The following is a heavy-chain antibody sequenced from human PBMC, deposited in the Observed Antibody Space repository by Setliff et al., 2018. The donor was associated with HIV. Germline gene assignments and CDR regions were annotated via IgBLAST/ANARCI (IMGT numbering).Heavy chain of an antibody. J-gene: IGHJ3*02. Sequence: SETLSLTCTVSGGSITSGSYYWSWIRQPAGKGLEWIGHIYTSGSTNYNPSLKSRVIMSVDTSKKQFYLKLSSVTAADTAVYYCARDRYGGTYDAFEIWGQGTMVTVAS. CDR1: GGSITSGSYY. CDR3: ARDRYGGTYDAFEI. D-gene: IGHD1-26*01. CDR2: IYTSGST. V-gene: IGHV4-61*09.